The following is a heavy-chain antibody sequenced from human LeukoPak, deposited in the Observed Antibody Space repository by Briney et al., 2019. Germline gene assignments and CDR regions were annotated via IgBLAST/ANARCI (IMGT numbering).Heavy chain of an antibody. CDR3: ARSDVGATGGWFDP. Sequence: SSETLSLTCTVSGGSISSSSYYWGWIRQPPGKGLEWIGSIYYSGSTYYNPSLTRRVTISVDTSKNQFSLKLSSVTAADTTVYYCARSDVGATGGWFDPWGQGTLVTVSS. D-gene: IGHD1-26*01. CDR1: GGSISSSSYY. CDR2: IYYSGST. J-gene: IGHJ5*02. V-gene: IGHV4-39*01.